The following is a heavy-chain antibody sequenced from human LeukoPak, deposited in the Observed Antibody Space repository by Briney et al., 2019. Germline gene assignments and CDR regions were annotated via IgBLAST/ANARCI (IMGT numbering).Heavy chain of an antibody. Sequence: PSGTLSLTSAVSGGSTSASNWWIWVRQPPGKGLEWIGEIYHSGSTNYNPSLKSRVTISVDKSKNQFSLKLSSVTAADTAVYYCARSEDDYCDPGAVTYWGQGTLVTVSS. CDR1: GGSTSASNW. CDR3: ARSEDDYCDPGAVTY. J-gene: IGHJ4*02. CDR2: IYHSGST. V-gene: IGHV4-4*02. D-gene: IGHD4-17*01.